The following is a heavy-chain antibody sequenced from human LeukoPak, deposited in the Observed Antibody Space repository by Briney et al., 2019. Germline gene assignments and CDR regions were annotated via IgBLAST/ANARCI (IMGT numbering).Heavy chain of an antibody. D-gene: IGHD3-10*01. CDR2: ISSSSYI. J-gene: IGHJ4*02. CDR1: GFTFSSYS. Sequence: PGGSLRLSCAASGFTFSSYSMIWVRQAPGKGLEWVSSISSSSYIYYADSVKGRFTISRDNAKNSLYLQMNSLRAEDTALYYCAKGGSGSYFDYWGQGTLVTVSS. CDR3: AKGGSGSYFDY. V-gene: IGHV3-21*04.